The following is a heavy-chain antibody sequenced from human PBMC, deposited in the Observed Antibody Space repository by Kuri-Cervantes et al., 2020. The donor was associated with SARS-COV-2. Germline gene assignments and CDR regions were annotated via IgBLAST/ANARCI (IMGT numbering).Heavy chain of an antibody. CDR3: TRENFWSGYSDY. Sequence: GGSLRLSCAASGFTFSSYAMSWVRQAPGKGLEWVGFIRSKAYGGTTEYAASVKGRFTISRDDSKSIAYLQMNSLKTEDTAVYYCTRENFWSGYSDYWGQGTLVTVSS. CDR1: GFTFSSYA. J-gene: IGHJ4*02. V-gene: IGHV3-49*04. D-gene: IGHD3-3*01. CDR2: IRSKAYGGTT.